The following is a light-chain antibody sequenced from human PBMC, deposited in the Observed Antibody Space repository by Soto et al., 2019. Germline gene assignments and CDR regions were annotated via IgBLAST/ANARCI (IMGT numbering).Light chain of an antibody. V-gene: IGLV2-8*01. Sequence: QSALTQPPSASGSPGQSVTISCTGTSSNVGGYNDVSWYQQHPGKAPKLMISEVSKRPSGVPDRFSGSKSGNTASLTVSGLEEDDAADYCCTSFAGNSNVVFGGGTKLTVL. J-gene: IGLJ2*01. CDR2: EVS. CDR3: TSFAGNSNVV. CDR1: SSNVGGYND.